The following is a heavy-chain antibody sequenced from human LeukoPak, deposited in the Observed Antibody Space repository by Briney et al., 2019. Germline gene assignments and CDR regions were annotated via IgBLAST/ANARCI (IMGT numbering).Heavy chain of an antibody. Sequence: SETLSLTCTVSGGSISSYYWSWIRQPPGKGLEWIAYIYYSGSTNYNPSLKSRVTISVDTSKNQFSLKLRSVTAADTAVYYCAKVTGYMIEDYFDYWGQGILVTVSS. CDR1: GGSISSYY. D-gene: IGHD3-9*01. CDR2: IYYSGST. CDR3: AKVTGYMIEDYFDY. V-gene: IGHV4-59*01. J-gene: IGHJ4*02.